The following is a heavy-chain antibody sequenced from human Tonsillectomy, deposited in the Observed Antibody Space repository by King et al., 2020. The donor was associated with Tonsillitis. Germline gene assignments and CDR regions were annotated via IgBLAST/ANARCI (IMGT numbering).Heavy chain of an antibody. J-gene: IGHJ6*02. Sequence: VQLVESGAEVKKPGESLKMSCTGSAYSFTSYWIGWVRQMPGKGLEWMGIIYPGDSDTRYSPSFQGQVTTSADKSISTAYLQWSSLKASDTAMYYCARFSGSYVSASDVWGQGTTVTVSS. CDR2: IYPGDSDT. CDR3: ARFSGSYVSASDV. V-gene: IGHV5-51*01. D-gene: IGHD1-26*01. CDR1: AYSFTSYW.